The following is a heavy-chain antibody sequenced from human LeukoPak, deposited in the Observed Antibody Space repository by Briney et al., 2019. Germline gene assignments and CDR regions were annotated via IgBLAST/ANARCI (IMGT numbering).Heavy chain of an antibody. J-gene: IGHJ4*02. V-gene: IGHV1-18*01. CDR3: AKSATHHSGIIVVVPAENHFDY. CDR1: GYTFTSYG. CDR2: ISAYNGNT. D-gene: IGHD2-2*01. Sequence: ASVKVSCKASGYTFTSYGISWVRQAPGQGLEWMGWISAYNGNTNYAQKLQGRVTMTTDTSTSTAYMELRSLRSDDTAVYYCAKSATHHSGIIVVVPAENHFDYWGQGALVTVSS.